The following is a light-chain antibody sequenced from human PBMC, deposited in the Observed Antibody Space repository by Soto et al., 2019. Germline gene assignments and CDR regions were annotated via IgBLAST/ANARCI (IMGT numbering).Light chain of an antibody. Sequence: EIVLSLSPDTLSLSAGEGATLSCRASQSVSSYLAWYQQKPGQAPRLLIYDASTRATGIPARFSGSGSGTDFTLTISSLAPEDFAVYYCQQRSNWPLTFGGRSKVDVK. J-gene: IGKJ4*01. CDR1: QSVSSY. CDR2: DAS. CDR3: QQRSNWPLT. V-gene: IGKV3-11*01.